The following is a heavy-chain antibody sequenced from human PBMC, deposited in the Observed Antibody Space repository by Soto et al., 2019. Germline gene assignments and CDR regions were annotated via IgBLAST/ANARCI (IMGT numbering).Heavy chain of an antibody. Sequence: PSETLSLTCTVSGGSISSSSYYWGWIRQPPGKGLEWIGSIYYSGSTYYNPSLKSRVTISVDTSKNQFSLKLSSVTAADTAVYYCARPKKGEGGGYYFDYWGQGTLVTVSS. CDR2: IYYSGST. CDR1: GGSISSSSYY. D-gene: IGHD3-22*01. V-gene: IGHV4-39*01. CDR3: ARPKKGEGGGYYFDY. J-gene: IGHJ4*02.